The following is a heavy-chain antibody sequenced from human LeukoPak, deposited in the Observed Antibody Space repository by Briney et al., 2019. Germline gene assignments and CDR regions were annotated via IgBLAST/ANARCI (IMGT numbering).Heavy chain of an antibody. CDR3: AKIRATALYYFDY. CDR1: GFTFSSYW. CDR2: IKQDGSEK. V-gene: IGHV3-7*03. J-gene: IGHJ4*02. Sequence: GGSLRLSCAVSGFTFSSYWMTWVRQTPGKGLEWVANIKQDGSEKNYVDSVKGRFNVSRDNARNSVYLQMNSLRAEDTAVYYCAKIRATALYYFDYWGQGTLVTVSS. D-gene: IGHD1-26*01.